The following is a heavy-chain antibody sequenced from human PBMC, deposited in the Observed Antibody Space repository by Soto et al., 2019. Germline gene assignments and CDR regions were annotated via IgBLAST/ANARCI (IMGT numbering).Heavy chain of an antibody. CDR2: INPSGGST. J-gene: IGHJ4*02. V-gene: IGHV1-46*01. CDR3: ARVGCSGGSCYAVDY. D-gene: IGHD2-15*01. Sequence: QVQLVQSGAEVKKPGASVKVSCKASGYTFTSYYMHWVRQAPGQGLEWMGIINPSGGSTTYAQKFQSRVTMTRDTSTSTVYMELSSLRSEDTAVYYCARVGCSGGSCYAVDYWGQGTLVTVSS. CDR1: GYTFTSYY.